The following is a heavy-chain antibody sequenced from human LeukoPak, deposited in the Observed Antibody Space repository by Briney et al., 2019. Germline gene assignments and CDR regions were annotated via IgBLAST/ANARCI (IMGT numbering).Heavy chain of an antibody. CDR3: ARSRGYGDYLDAFDI. J-gene: IGHJ3*02. D-gene: IGHD4-17*01. CDR2: INHSGST. Sequence: PSEPLSLTCAVYGGSFSGYYWSWIRQPPGKGLEWIGEINHSGSTNYNPSLKSRVTISVDTSKNQFSLKLSSVTAADTAVYYCARSRGYGDYLDAFDIWGQGTMVTVSS. V-gene: IGHV4-34*01. CDR1: GGSFSGYY.